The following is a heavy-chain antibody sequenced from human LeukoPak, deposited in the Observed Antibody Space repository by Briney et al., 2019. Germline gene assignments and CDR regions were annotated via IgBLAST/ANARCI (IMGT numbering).Heavy chain of an antibody. Sequence: GGSLRLSCAASGFTFSNAWMSWVRQAPRKGLEWVGRIKSKTGGGTTDYAAPVKGRFTISRDDSKNTLYLQMNSLKTEDTAVYYCTTPRGPYYYGSGLDYWGQGTLVAVSS. V-gene: IGHV3-15*01. CDR2: IKSKTGGGTT. J-gene: IGHJ4*02. D-gene: IGHD3-10*01. CDR3: TTPRGPYYYGSGLDY. CDR1: GFTFSNAW.